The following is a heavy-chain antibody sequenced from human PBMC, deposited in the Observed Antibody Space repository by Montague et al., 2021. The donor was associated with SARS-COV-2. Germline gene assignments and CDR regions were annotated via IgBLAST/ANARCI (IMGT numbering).Heavy chain of an antibody. CDR1: GGSFSGYY. V-gene: IGHV4-34*01. J-gene: IGHJ6*03. Sequence: SETLSLTCAVYGGSFSGYYWSWIRQPPGKGLEWIGEINHSGSTNYNPSLKSRVTISMDTSKNQFSLKLSSVTAADTAVYYCARGVRQLGVRYYYYIDVWDKGTPATVA. D-gene: IGHD6-6*01. CDR3: ARGVRQLGVRYYYYIDV. CDR2: INHSGST.